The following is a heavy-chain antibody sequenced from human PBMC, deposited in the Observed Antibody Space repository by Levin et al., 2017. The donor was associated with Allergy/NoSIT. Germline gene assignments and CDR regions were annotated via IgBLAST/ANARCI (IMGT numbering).Heavy chain of an antibody. Sequence: PGGSLRLSCAASGFTFSSYGMHWVRQAPGKGLEWVAVISYDGSNKYYADSVKGRFTISRDNSKNTLYLQMNSLRAEDTAVYYCARELLGLLAGAVAGYFDLWGRGTLVTVSS. J-gene: IGHJ2*01. V-gene: IGHV3-30*03. CDR3: ARELLGLLAGAVAGYFDL. D-gene: IGHD2-8*02. CDR1: GFTFSSYG. CDR2: ISYDGSNK.